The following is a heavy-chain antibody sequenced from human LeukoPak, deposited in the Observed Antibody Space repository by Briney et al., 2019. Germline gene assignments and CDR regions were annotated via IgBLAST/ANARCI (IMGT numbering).Heavy chain of an antibody. V-gene: IGHV1-2*02. CDR3: ARGADILTEFYIYGMDV. D-gene: IGHD3-9*01. Sequence: ASVKVSCKASGYTLTDHYMHWVRQAPGQGLEWMGWINPNSGGTNYALKFLGRVTMTRDTSISTAYMGLSRVRSDDTAVYYCARGADILTEFYIYGMDVWGQGTTVTVSS. J-gene: IGHJ6*02. CDR2: INPNSGGT. CDR1: GYTLTDHY.